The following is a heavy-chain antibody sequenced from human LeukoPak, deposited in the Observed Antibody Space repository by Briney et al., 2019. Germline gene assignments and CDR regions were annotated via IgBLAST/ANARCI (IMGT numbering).Heavy chain of an antibody. CDR2: IIPIFGTA. CDR3: ARNKHYYGSGSYYNRYDY. J-gene: IGHJ4*02. V-gene: IGHV1-69*05. Sequence: SVKVSCKASGYTFTGYYMHWVRQAPGQGLEWVGGIIPIFGTANYAQKFQGRVTITTDESTSTAYMELSSLRSEDTAVYYCARNKHYYGSGSYYNRYDYWGQGTLVTVSS. D-gene: IGHD3-10*01. CDR1: GYTFTGYY.